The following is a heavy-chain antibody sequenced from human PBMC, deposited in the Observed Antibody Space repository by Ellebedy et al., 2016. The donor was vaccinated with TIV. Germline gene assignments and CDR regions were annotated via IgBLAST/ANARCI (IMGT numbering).Heavy chain of an antibody. CDR3: ARDYWGY. CDR2: INTDGTIT. J-gene: IGHJ4*02. V-gene: IGHV3-74*01. Sequence: GESLKISCAASGFSFSTYWMFWVRQAPGKGLVWVSRINTDGTITDYADSGKGRFTISRDNTKNTLYLQMNSLRADDTAVYYCARDYWGYWGQGTLVTVSS. D-gene: IGHD3-16*01. CDR1: GFSFSTYW.